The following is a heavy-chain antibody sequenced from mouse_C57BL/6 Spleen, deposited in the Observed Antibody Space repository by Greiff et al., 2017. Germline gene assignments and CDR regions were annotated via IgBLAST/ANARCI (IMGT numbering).Heavy chain of an antibody. J-gene: IGHJ2*01. V-gene: IGHV5-4*01. CDR3: ARDDLIFDY. CDR2: ISDGGSYT. Sequence: EVKLVESGGGLVKPGGSLKLSCAASGFTFSSYAMSWVRQTPEKRLEWVATISDGGSYTYYPDNVKGRFTISRDNAKNNLYLQMSHLKSEDTAMYYCARDDLIFDYWGQGTTLTVSS. CDR1: GFTFSSYA.